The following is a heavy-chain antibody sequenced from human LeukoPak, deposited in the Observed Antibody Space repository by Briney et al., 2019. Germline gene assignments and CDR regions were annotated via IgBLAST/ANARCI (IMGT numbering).Heavy chain of an antibody. CDR2: ISDTGATT. CDR1: GFTFSSYA. CDR3: AKDTSIGRYCTNGVCSPFDY. D-gene: IGHD2-8*01. V-gene: IGHV3-23*01. Sequence: GSLRLSCAGSGFTFSSYAMSWVRQAPGKGLEWVSAISDTGATTYDADSVKGRFTISRDNSRSTLYLQMNSPRAEDTALYYCAKDTSIGRYCTNGVCSPFDYWGQGTLVTVSS. J-gene: IGHJ4*02.